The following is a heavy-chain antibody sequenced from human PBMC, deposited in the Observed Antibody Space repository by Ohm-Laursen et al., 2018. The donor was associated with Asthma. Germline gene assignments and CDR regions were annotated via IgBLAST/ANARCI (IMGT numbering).Heavy chain of an antibody. Sequence: SSVKVSCKASGGTFSSYAISWVRQAPGQGLEWMGGIIPIFGTANYAQKFQGRVTITADESTSTAYMELSSLRSEDTAVYYCARGGDSGVTGYFNYWGQGTLVTVSS. CDR2: IIPIFGTA. D-gene: IGHD3-16*01. CDR1: GGTFSSYA. V-gene: IGHV1-69*01. CDR3: ARGGDSGVTGYFNY. J-gene: IGHJ4*02.